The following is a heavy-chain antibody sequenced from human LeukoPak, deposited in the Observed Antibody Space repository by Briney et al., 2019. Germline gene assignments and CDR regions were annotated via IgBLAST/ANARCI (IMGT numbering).Heavy chain of an antibody. D-gene: IGHD3-22*01. Sequence: GGSLRLSCAASGFTFSNYWISWVRQAPGKGLEWVANIKKDGSEKYYVDSVKGRFTISGDNAKNSLYLQMNSLRAEDTAVYYCALYSSGYSYYFDYWGQGTLVTVSS. CDR2: IKKDGSEK. CDR1: GFTFSNYW. CDR3: ALYSSGYSYYFDY. V-gene: IGHV3-7*01. J-gene: IGHJ4*02.